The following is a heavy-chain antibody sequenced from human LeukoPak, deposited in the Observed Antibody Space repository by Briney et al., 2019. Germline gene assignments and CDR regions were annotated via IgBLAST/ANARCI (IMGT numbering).Heavy chain of an antibody. J-gene: IGHJ3*02. CDR2: INPNSGGT. CDR3: ARGVGYYDSSGYYAGVDDAFDI. D-gene: IGHD3-22*01. V-gene: IGHV1-2*02. CDR1: GYTFTGYY. Sequence: ASVKVSCKASGYTFTGYYMHWVRQAPGQGLEWMGWINPNSGGTNYAQTFQGRVTMTRDTPISTAYMELSRLRSDDTAVYYCARGVGYYDSSGYYAGVDDAFDIWGQGTMVTVSS.